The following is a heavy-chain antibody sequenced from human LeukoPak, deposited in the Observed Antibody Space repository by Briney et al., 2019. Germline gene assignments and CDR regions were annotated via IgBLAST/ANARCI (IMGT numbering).Heavy chain of an antibody. Sequence: QAGGSLRLSCAASGFTFSSYGMHWVRQAPGKGLEWVAVIWYDGSNKYYADSVKGRFTISRDNSKNTLYLQMNSLRAEDTAVYYCARDGIRADRYYDSSGYSTPFDYWGQGTLVTVSS. V-gene: IGHV3-33*01. J-gene: IGHJ4*02. CDR1: GFTFSSYG. D-gene: IGHD3-22*01. CDR3: ARDGIRADRYYDSSGYSTPFDY. CDR2: IWYDGSNK.